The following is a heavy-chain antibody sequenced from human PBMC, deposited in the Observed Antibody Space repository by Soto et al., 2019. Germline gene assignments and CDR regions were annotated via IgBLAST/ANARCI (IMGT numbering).Heavy chain of an antibody. V-gene: IGHV3-21*01. J-gene: IGHJ5*02. D-gene: IGHD1-1*01. CDR3: VMSGTAPRLRHNWFEP. CDR1: GFTFSSYD. Sequence: EVQLVESGGGLVKPGGSLRLSCAASGFTFSSYDMNWVRQAPGKGLEYVSSITTSGSYIYYGDSVRGRFTISRDNAKNALFLQMDSLRAEDTAVYYCVMSGTAPRLRHNWFEPWGQGTLVTVSS. CDR2: ITTSGSYI.